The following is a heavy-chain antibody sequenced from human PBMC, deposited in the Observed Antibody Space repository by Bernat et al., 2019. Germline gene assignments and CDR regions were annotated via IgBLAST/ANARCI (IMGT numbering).Heavy chain of an antibody. CDR2: IDPSDSYT. CDR1: GYTFSTYW. D-gene: IGHD3-3*02. J-gene: IGHJ2*01. CDR3: ARHRTTVSSIYWHFDL. Sequence: EVQLVKSGAEVKKPGESLRISCQCSGYTFSTYWITWVRQVPGKGLEWMGRIDPSDSYTNYNPSFQGHVTISADRSISAAFLQWSSLKASDTAIYYCARHRTTVSSIYWHFDLWGRGTLVTVSS. V-gene: IGHV5-10-1*03.